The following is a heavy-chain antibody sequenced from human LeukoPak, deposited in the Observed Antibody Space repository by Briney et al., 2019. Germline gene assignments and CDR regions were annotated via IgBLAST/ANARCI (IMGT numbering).Heavy chain of an antibody. CDR1: RFTFSNYW. D-gene: IGHD2-21*02. J-gene: IGHJ4*02. V-gene: IGHV3-7*01. CDR3: AKWGPHCVGDYCPALDS. CDR2: INQDGSKK. Sequence: PXGSLRLSCVASRFTFSNYWMSWVRQAPGKGLEWVANINQDGSKKPYADSMKGRFTISRDNAKESLYLQLNSLRADDTAVYYCAKWGPHCVGDYCPALDSWGQGTLVTVSS.